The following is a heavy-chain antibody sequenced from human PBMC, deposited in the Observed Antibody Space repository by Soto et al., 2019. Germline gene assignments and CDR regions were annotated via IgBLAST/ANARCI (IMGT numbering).Heavy chain of an antibody. CDR1: GFTFSSYG. V-gene: IGHV3-30*18. D-gene: IGHD6-6*01. Sequence: GGSLRLSCAASGFTFSSYGMHWVRQAPGKGLEWVAVISYDGSNKYYADSVKGRFTISRDNSKNTLYLQMNSLRAEDTAVYYCAKAPPRIAARTPGYYYGMDVWGQGTTVTVSS. CDR3: AKAPPRIAARTPGYYYGMDV. J-gene: IGHJ6*02. CDR2: ISYDGSNK.